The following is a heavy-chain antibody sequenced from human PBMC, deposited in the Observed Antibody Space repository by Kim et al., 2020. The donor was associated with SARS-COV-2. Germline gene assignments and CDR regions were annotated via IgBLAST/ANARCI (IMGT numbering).Heavy chain of an antibody. Sequence: SVKVSCKASGGTFSSYAISWVRQAPGQGLEWMGGIIPIFGTANYAQKFQGRVTITADESTSTAYMELSSLRSEDTAVYYCARGGVMAVAGSALDYWGQGTLVTVSS. D-gene: IGHD6-19*01. CDR1: GGTFSSYA. CDR2: IIPIFGTA. CDR3: ARGGVMAVAGSALDY. J-gene: IGHJ4*02. V-gene: IGHV1-69*13.